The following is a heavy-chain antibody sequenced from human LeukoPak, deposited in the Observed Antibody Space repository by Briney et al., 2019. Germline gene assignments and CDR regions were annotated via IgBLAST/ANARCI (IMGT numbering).Heavy chain of an antibody. CDR3: ARARCSSTSCYRED. CDR1: GGSISSYY. J-gene: IGHJ4*02. D-gene: IGHD2-2*02. CDR2: IYYSGST. V-gene: IGHV4-59*08. Sequence: PSETLSLTCTVSGGSISSYYWSWIRQHPGKGLGWIGYIYYSGSTNYNPSLKSRVTISVDTSKNQFSLKLSSVTAADTAVYYCARARCSSTSCYREDWGQGTLVTVSS.